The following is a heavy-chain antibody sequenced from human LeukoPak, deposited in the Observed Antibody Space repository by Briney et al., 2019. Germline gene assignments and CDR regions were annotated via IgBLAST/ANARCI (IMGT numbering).Heavy chain of an antibody. J-gene: IGHJ3*02. V-gene: IGHV1-18*01. CDR2: ISAHNGNT. D-gene: IGHD4-17*01. CDR3: AVTDYGDYVPLDAFDI. Sequence: ASVKVSCKASGYTFTSYGISWVRQAPGQGLEWMGWISAHNGNTNYAQKLQGRVTMTTDTSTSTAYMELRSLRSDDTAVYYCAVTDYGDYVPLDAFDIWGQGTMVTVSS. CDR1: GYTFTSYG.